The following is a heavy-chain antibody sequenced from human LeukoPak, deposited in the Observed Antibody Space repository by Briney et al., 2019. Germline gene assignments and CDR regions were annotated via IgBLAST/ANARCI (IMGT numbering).Heavy chain of an antibody. D-gene: IGHD3-3*01. J-gene: IGHJ2*01. CDR2: ISSSSRYI. V-gene: IGHV3-21*01. Sequence: GGSLRLSCAASGFTSSTYTINWVRQAPGKGLGWVSSISSSSRYIYSADSVKGRFTISRDNAKNSLFLHMNSLRADDTAVYYCARDGVTVSSSPSYWYFDLWGRGTLVTVSS. CDR1: GFTSSTYT. CDR3: ARDGVTVSSSPSYWYFDL.